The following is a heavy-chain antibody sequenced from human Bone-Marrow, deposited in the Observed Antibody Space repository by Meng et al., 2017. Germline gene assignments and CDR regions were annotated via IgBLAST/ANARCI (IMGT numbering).Heavy chain of an antibody. CDR1: GYTFTGYY. CDR2: INPSGDST. CDR3: AREGYVWGSYRGKYYFDY. J-gene: IGHJ4*02. Sequence: ASVKVSCKASGYTFTGYYMHWVRQAPGQGLEWMGIINPSGDSTTYAQKFQGRVTMTRDTSTSTAYMELSRLRSDDTAVYYCAREGYVWGSYRGKYYFDYWGQGTLVTSPQ. V-gene: IGHV1-46*01. D-gene: IGHD3-16*02.